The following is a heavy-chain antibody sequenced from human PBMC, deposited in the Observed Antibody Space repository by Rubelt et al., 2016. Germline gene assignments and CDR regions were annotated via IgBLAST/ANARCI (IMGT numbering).Heavy chain of an antibody. Sequence: SGGGLVQPGGSLRLSCAVSGFTFSTTHMNWVRQAPGKGLEWVSYIGTRPDIIYYADSVKGRFTIFRDNAKNSLYLQMDSLRAEDTAVYYCARGYLSNSCDYWGQGTLVTVSS. J-gene: IGHJ4*02. CDR1: GFTFSTTH. CDR3: ARGYLSNSCDY. D-gene: IGHD4-11*01. CDR2: IGTRPDII. V-gene: IGHV3-48*04.